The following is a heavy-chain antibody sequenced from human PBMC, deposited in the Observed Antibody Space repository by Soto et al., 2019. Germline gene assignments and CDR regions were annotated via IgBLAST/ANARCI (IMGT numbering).Heavy chain of an antibody. CDR3: ARGSRGVVVVAAQGFDP. Sequence: SVKVSCKASGGTFSSYAISWVRQAPGQGLEWMGGIIPIFGTANYAQKFQGRVAITADESTSTAYMELSSLRSEDTAVYYCARGSRGVVVVAAQGFDPWGQGALVTVSS. J-gene: IGHJ5*02. CDR2: IIPIFGTA. CDR1: GGTFSSYA. V-gene: IGHV1-69*13. D-gene: IGHD2-15*01.